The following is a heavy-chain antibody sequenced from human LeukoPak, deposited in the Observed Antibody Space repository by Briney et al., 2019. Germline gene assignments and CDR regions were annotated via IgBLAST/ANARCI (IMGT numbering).Heavy chain of an antibody. CDR1: GFTFSSYA. Sequence: AGGSLRLSCAASGFTFSSYAMSWVRQAPGKGLEWVSAISGSGGSTYYADSVKGRFTISRDNAENSLYLQMNSLRVEDTAVYYCARSDFWSGYHRGYFDYWGQGTLVTVSS. V-gene: IGHV3-23*01. CDR2: ISGSGGST. CDR3: ARSDFWSGYHRGYFDY. J-gene: IGHJ4*02. D-gene: IGHD3-3*01.